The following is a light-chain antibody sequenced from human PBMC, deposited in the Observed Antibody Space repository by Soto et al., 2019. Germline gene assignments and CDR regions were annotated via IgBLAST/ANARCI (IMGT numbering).Light chain of an antibody. J-gene: IGLJ2*01. Sequence: QSALTQPPSVSGSPGQSVTISCTGTSSDVGTYNRVSWYQQPPGTAPKLMIYEVSNRPSGVPDRFSGSKSANTASLTISGLQPEDEADYYCSSYTSTSTVIFGGGTKVTVL. CDR1: SSDVGTYNR. CDR2: EVS. CDR3: SSYTSTSTVI. V-gene: IGLV2-18*02.